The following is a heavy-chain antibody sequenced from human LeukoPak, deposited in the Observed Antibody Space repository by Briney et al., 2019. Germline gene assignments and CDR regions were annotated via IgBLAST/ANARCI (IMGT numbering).Heavy chain of an antibody. CDR1: GGSISSGDYY. Sequence: SETLSLTCTVSGGSISSGDYYWSWIRQPPGKGLEWIGYIYYSGSTYYNPSLKSRVTISVDTSKNQFSLKLSSVTAADTAVYYCARPRLRWELRGAFDIWGQGTMVTVSS. V-gene: IGHV4-30-4*01. J-gene: IGHJ3*02. CDR2: IYYSGST. CDR3: ARPRLRWELRGAFDI. D-gene: IGHD1-26*01.